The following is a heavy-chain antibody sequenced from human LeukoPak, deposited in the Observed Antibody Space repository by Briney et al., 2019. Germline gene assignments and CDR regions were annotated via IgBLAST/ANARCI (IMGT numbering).Heavy chain of an antibody. CDR3: VKDLSGTYSFDY. J-gene: IGHJ4*02. CDR1: GFTFNTYT. Sequence: PGGSLRLSCSASGFTFNTYTMHRVRQAPGKGLEYVSSISGGGGTTFYADSVRGRFTISRDNSKNTLYLQMSSLRAEDTALYYCVKDLSGTYSFDYWGQGTLVTVSS. CDR2: ISGGGGTT. V-gene: IGHV3-64D*09. D-gene: IGHD1-26*01.